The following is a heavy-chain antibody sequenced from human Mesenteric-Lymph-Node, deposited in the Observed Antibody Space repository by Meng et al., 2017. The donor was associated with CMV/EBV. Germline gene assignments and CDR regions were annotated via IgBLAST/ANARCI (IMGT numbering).Heavy chain of an antibody. CDR1: GFTFSSYW. CDR3: ARDLRVPYYDFC. Sequence: GESLKISCAASGFTFSSYWMSWVRQAPGKGLEWVANIKQDGSEKYYVDSVKGRFTISRDNAKNSLYLQMNSLRAEDTAVYYCARDLRVPYYDFCWGQGTLVTVSS. D-gene: IGHD3-3*01. V-gene: IGHV3-7*01. J-gene: IGHJ4*02. CDR2: IKQDGSEK.